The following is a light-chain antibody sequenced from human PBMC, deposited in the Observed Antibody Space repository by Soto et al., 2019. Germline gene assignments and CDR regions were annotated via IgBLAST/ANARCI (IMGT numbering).Light chain of an antibody. CDR2: KAS. Sequence: DIRMTQSPSTLSASVGDRVTITCRASQSISSWLAGYQQKPGKAPKLLIYKASSLESGVPSRFSGSGSGTEFTLTISSLQPDDFATYYCQQYNSYSVTFGQGTKVDIK. CDR3: QQYNSYSVT. CDR1: QSISSW. V-gene: IGKV1-5*03. J-gene: IGKJ1*01.